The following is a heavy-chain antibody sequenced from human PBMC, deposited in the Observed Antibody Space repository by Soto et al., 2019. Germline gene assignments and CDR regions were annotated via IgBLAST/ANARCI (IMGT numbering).Heavy chain of an antibody. CDR1: GGSISSTTYY. CDR2: IFYSGST. J-gene: IGHJ5*02. V-gene: IGHV4-39*01. D-gene: IGHD2-15*01. CDR3: ARQYCSGGSCRFDP. Sequence: SETLSLTCTVSGGSISSTTYYWGWIRQPPGKGLEWIGGIFYSGSTYHDPSLKSRVTISVDTSKNQFSLKLSSVTAADTDVYYCARQYCSGGSCRFDPWGQGTLVTVSS.